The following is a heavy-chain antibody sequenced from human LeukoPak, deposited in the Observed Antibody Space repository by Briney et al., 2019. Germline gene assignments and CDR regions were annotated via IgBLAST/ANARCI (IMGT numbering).Heavy chain of an antibody. CDR1: GGSFSGYY. D-gene: IGHD3-16*02. V-gene: IGHV4-34*01. CDR3: ARDKGKKYYDYVWGSYRPSDGQLDP. Sequence: SETLSLTCAVYGGSFSGYYWSWIRQPPGKGLECIGETNHSGSTNYNPSLKSRVTISVDTSKNQFSLKLSSVTAADTAVYYCARDKGKKYYDYVWGSYRPSDGQLDPWGQGTLVTVSS. CDR2: TNHSGST. J-gene: IGHJ5*02.